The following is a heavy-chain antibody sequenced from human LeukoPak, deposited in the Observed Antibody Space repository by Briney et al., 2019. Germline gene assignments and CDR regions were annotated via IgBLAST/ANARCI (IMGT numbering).Heavy chain of an antibody. Sequence: ASVKVSCKTSGYTFTGYYMHWVRQAPGQGLEWMGWINPNSGGTNYAQQYQGRVTMTRDTSISTAYMELSRLRSDDTAVYYCAREYSGSYYGAWGQGTLVTVSS. V-gene: IGHV1-2*02. D-gene: IGHD1-26*01. CDR1: GYTFTGYY. CDR3: AREYSGSYYGA. CDR2: INPNSGGT. J-gene: IGHJ5*02.